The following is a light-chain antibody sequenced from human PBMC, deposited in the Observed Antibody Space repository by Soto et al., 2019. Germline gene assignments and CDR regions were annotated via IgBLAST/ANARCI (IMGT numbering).Light chain of an antibody. V-gene: IGKV3-20*01. CDR1: QSVSNNY. J-gene: IGKJ1*01. Sequence: EIVMTQSTGTLSVSPGERATLSCRASQSVSNNYLAWYQQKPGQAPRLLIYGASNRATGIPDRFSGSGSGTDFTLTISRLEPEDFAVYYCQQYGSSPRTFGQGTKADIK. CDR3: QQYGSSPRT. CDR2: GAS.